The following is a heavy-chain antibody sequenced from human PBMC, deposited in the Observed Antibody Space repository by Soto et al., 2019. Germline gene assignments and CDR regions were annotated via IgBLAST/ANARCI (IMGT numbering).Heavy chain of an antibody. J-gene: IGHJ4*02. V-gene: IGHV3-21*01. CDR1: GFTFSSYS. Sequence: GGSLRLSCAASGFTFSSYSMNWVRQAPGKGLEWVSSISSSSSYIYYADSVKGRFTISRDNAKNSLYLQMNSLRAEDTAVYYCARGGIYCSGGSCFDYWGQGTLVTVSS. CDR2: ISSSSSYI. CDR3: ARGGIYCSGGSCFDY. D-gene: IGHD2-15*01.